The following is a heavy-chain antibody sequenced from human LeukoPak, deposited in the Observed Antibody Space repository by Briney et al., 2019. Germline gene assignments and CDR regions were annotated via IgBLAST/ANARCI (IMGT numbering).Heavy chain of an antibody. CDR3: AKAMVRGVITRPVDY. CDR2: IWYDGSNK. J-gene: IGHJ4*02. V-gene: IGHV3-33*06. CDR1: GFTFSSYG. Sequence: GRSLRLSCAASGFTFSSYGMHWVRQAPGKGLEWVAVIWYDGSNKYYADSVKGRFTISRDNSKNTLYLQMNSLRAEDTAVYYCAKAMVRGVITRPVDYWGQGTLVTVSS. D-gene: IGHD3-10*01.